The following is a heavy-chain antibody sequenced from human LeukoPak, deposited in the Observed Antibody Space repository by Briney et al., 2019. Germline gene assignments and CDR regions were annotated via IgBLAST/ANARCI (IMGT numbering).Heavy chain of an antibody. CDR2: LNPNSGGT. J-gene: IGHJ6*03. V-gene: IGHV1-2*02. CDR1: GYTFTGYY. CDR3: ARASSVVMGYYYYYMDV. D-gene: IGHD3-22*01. Sequence: ASVKVSCKASGYTFTGYYMHWVRQAPGQGLEWMGWLNPNSGGTNYAQKFQGRVTMARDTSISTAYMELSRLRSDDTAVYYCARASSVVMGYYYYYMDVWGKGTTVTISS.